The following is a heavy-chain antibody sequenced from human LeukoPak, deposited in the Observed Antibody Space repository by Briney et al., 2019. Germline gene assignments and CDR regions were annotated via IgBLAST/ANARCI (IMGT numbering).Heavy chain of an antibody. V-gene: IGHV1-69*13. Sequence: ASVKVSCKASGGTFSSYAISWVRQAPGQGLEWMGGIIPIFGTANYAQKFQGRVTITADESSSTAYMELSSLRSEDTAVYYCARDLRSDIAVVPAANAFDIWGQGTMVTVSS. J-gene: IGHJ3*02. CDR3: ARDLRSDIAVVPAANAFDI. D-gene: IGHD2-2*01. CDR1: GGTFSSYA. CDR2: IIPIFGTA.